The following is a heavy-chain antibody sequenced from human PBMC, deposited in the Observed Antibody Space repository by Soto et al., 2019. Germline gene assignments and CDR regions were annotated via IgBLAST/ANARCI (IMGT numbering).Heavy chain of an antibody. J-gene: IGHJ6*02. V-gene: IGHV1-69*12. CDR1: GGTFSSYA. CDR2: IIPIFGTA. CDR3: ARGLADCGADCSPNHLYSCYYGMDL. D-gene: IGHD2-21*02. Sequence: QVQLVQSGAEVKKPGSSVKVSCKASGGTFSSYAISWVRQAPGQGLEWMGGIIPIFGTANYAQKFQGRVTINADESTSTAYTELSSLRTDDTAVYYCARGLADCGADCSPNHLYSCYYGMDLWGQGTTVTVSS.